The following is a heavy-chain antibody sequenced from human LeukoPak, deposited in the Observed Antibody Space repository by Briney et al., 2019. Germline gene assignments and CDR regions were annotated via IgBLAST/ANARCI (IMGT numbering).Heavy chain of an antibody. CDR2: IHYSETT. CDR1: GGSISSSNYY. Sequence: SETLSLTCTVSGGSISSSNYYWGWIRQPPGKGLEWIASIHYSETTYYNPSLKSRVTISVDTSKNHFSLKLSSVTAADTAVYYCARHLNWFDPWGQGTLVTVSS. J-gene: IGHJ5*02. V-gene: IGHV4-39*01. CDR3: ARHLNWFDP.